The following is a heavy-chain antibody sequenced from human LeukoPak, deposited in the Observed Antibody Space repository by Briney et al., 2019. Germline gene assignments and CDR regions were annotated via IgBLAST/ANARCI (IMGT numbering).Heavy chain of an antibody. J-gene: IGHJ3*02. CDR3: ARDRPDIAVAGTHDAFDI. CDR1: GGSISSYY. V-gene: IGHV4-59*01. D-gene: IGHD6-19*01. Sequence: PSQTLSLTCTVSGGSISSYYWSWIRQPPGKGLEWIGYIYYSGSTNYNPSLKSRVTISVDTSKNQFSLKLSSVTAADTAVYYCARDRPDIAVAGTHDAFDIWGQGTMVTVSS. CDR2: IYYSGST.